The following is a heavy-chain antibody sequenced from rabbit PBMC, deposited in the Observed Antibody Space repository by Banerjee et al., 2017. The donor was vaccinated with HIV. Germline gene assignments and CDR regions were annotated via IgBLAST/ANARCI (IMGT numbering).Heavy chain of an antibody. CDR3: MRGWAGSSYSGL. J-gene: IGHJ4*01. CDR2: IYGGSSDVT. V-gene: IGHV1S40*01. CDR1: GFSFSSSYY. D-gene: IGHD8-1*01. Sequence: QSLEESGGGLVKPGGTPTLTCTASGFSFSSSYYMCWVRQAPGKGLEWIACIYGGSSDVTNYASWAKGRFTISKTSSTTVTLQMTSLTAADTATYFCMRGWAGSSYSGLWGQGTLVTVS.